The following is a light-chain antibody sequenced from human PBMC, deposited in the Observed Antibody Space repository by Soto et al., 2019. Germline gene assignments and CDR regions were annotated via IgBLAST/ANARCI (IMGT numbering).Light chain of an antibody. CDR2: DVN. J-gene: IGLJ2*01. CDR3: SSHTSSSTLV. CDR1: SSDVGAYDY. V-gene: IGLV2-14*03. Sequence: QSALTQPASVSGSPGQSITISCTGDSSDVGAYDYVSWYQQHPGKVPKLMIYDVNNRPSGVSNRFSGSKSGNTASLTISGLQAEDEADYYCSSHTSSSTLVFGGGTKLTVL.